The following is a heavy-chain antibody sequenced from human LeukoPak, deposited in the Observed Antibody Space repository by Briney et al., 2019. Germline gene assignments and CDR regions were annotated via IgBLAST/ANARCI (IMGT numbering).Heavy chain of an antibody. V-gene: IGHV3-23*01. Sequence: GGSLRLSCAPSGFTFSSYAMSWVPQAPGKALEWVSAISGSDGSTYYADSVKGRFTISRDNSKNTLYLQMNSLRAEDTAVYYCAKDGGYSYYFYMDVWGKGTTVTVSS. CDR1: GFTFSSYA. D-gene: IGHD3-22*01. CDR3: AKDGGYSYYFYMDV. CDR2: ISGSDGST. J-gene: IGHJ6*03.